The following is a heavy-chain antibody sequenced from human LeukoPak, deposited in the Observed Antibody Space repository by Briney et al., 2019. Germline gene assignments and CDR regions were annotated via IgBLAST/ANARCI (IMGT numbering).Heavy chain of an antibody. Sequence: GASVKVSCKASGYTFTGYYMHWGRQAPGQGLEWMGLINPNSGGTNYAQKFQGRVTMTRDTSISTAYMELSRLRSDDTAVYYYARESRYGSGSYWFDPWGQGTLVTVSS. D-gene: IGHD3-10*01. V-gene: IGHV1-2*02. J-gene: IGHJ5*02. CDR1: GYTFTGYY. CDR3: ARESRYGSGSYWFDP. CDR2: INPNSGGT.